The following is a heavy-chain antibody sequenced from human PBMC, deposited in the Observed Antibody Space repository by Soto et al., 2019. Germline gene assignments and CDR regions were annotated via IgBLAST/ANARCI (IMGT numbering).Heavy chain of an antibody. D-gene: IGHD3-9*01. J-gene: IGHJ4*02. CDR3: ARGSAYYDILTGYFLDY. CDR2: ILYDGSNK. Sequence: GGSLRLSCAASGFTFSSYGMHWVRQAPGKGLEWVAVILYDGSNKYYADSVKGRFTISRDNSKNTLYLQMNSLRAEDTAVYYCARGSAYYDILTGYFLDYWGQGTLVTVSS. CDR1: GFTFSSYG. V-gene: IGHV3-33*01.